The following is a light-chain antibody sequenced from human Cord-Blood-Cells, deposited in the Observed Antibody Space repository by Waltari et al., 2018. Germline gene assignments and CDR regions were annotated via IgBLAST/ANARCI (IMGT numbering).Light chain of an antibody. J-gene: IGKJ1*01. CDR1: QSVSSN. CDR3: QQYNNWPPWT. Sequence: EIVMTQSPATLSVSPGERATLSCRASQSVSSNLAWYQQKPSQAPRLLIYGASTRATGIPARCSGSGSGTEFTLTISSLQSEDFAVYYCQQYNNWPPWTFGQGTKVEIK. V-gene: IGKV3-15*01. CDR2: GAS.